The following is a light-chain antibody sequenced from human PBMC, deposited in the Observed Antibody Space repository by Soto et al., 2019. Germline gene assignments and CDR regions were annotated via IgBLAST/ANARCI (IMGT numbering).Light chain of an antibody. CDR1: QSVRSN. V-gene: IGKV3-15*01. CDR3: QQYNNWPPIT. Sequence: EIVMTQSPATLSVSPGERATLSCRASQSVRSNLALYHQKPGQSPRLLIYGASTRASGIPARFSGSGSGTQFTLTISSLQSEDFAVYFCQQYNNWPPITFGQGTRLEIK. CDR2: GAS. J-gene: IGKJ5*01.